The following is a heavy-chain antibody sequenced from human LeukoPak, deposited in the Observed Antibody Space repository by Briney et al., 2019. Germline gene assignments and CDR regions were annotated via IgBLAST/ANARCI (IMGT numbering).Heavy chain of an antibody. D-gene: IGHD3-3*01. V-gene: IGHV3-23*01. CDR1: GFMFSSYA. CDR3: AKDLHGEVPDYFDY. CDR2: ISGSGAIT. J-gene: IGHJ4*02. Sequence: GGSLRLSCAASGFMFSSYAMGWVRQAPGKGLEWVSGISGSGAITYYADSVKGRFSISRDNSKNTVSLQVNSLRAEDTAVCYCAKDLHGEVPDYFDYWGQGTLVTVSS.